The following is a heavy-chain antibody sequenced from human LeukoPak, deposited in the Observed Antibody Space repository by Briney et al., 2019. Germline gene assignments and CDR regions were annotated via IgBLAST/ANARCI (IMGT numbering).Heavy chain of an antibody. J-gene: IGHJ2*01. CDR3: ARGMSSSWYGRYFDL. Sequence: PSETLSLTCTVSGGSISSYYWSWFRQPPGKGLEWIGYIYYSGSTNYNPSLKSRVTISVDTSKNQFSLNLSSVTAADTAVYYCARGMSSSWYGRYFDLWGRGTLVTVSS. CDR1: GGSISSYY. D-gene: IGHD6-13*01. CDR2: IYYSGST. V-gene: IGHV4-59*01.